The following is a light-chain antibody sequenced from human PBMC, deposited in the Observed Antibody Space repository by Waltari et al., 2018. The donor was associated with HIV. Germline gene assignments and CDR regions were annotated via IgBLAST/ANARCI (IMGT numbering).Light chain of an antibody. Sequence: QSALTQPPSASGSPGQSVTISCNGTSSDVGGNNYVSWYQQDPGKAPRLMIYEVYKRPSGVPHRFSGSKSGNTASLTVSGLQAEDEANYYCSSYAGINTYVLFGGGTKLTVL. CDR2: EVY. V-gene: IGLV2-8*01. J-gene: IGLJ2*01. CDR3: SSYAGINTYVL. CDR1: SSDVGGNNY.